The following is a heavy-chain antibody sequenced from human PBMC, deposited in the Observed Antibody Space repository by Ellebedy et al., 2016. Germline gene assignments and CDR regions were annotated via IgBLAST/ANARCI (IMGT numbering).Heavy chain of an antibody. Sequence: SQTLSLTCAVYGGSFSGYYWGWIRQPPGKGLEWIGSIYYSGSTYYNPSLKSRVTISVDTSKNQFSLKLSSVTAADTAVYYCAMSYSSSWYVLDYWGQGTLVTVSS. CDR1: GGSFSGYY. D-gene: IGHD6-13*01. CDR2: IYYSGST. CDR3: AMSYSSSWYVLDY. V-gene: IGHV4-39*01. J-gene: IGHJ4*02.